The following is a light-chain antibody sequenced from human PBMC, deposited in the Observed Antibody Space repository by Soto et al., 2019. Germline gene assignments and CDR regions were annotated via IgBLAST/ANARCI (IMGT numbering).Light chain of an antibody. J-gene: IGKJ5*01. CDR1: QTVRNNY. CDR3: QQRKNWQVT. V-gene: IGKV3D-20*02. CDR2: DAS. Sequence: EFVLTQSPGTLSLSPGERATLSCRASQTVRNNYLAWYQQKPGQAPRLLIYDASSRATGIPDRFSGGGSGTDFTLTISSLEAEDFAVYYCQQRKNWQVTFGQGTRLEIK.